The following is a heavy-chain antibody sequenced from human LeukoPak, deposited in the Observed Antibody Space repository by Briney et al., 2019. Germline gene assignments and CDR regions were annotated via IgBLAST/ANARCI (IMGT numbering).Heavy chain of an antibody. CDR1: GFTFSSYS. Sequence: GGSLRLSCAASGFTFSSYSMNWVRQAPGKGLEWVSSISSSSSYIYCADSVKGRFTISRDNAKNSLYLQMNSLRAEDTAVYYCARDYYDSSGPVVYWGQGTLVTVSS. CDR2: ISSSSSYI. CDR3: ARDYYDSSGPVVY. J-gene: IGHJ4*02. V-gene: IGHV3-21*01. D-gene: IGHD3-22*01.